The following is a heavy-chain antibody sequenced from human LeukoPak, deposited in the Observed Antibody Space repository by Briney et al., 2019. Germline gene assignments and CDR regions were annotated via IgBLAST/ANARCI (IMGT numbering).Heavy chain of an antibody. Sequence: GRPLKLSCAASGFTFSSYGMHWVRQAPGKGLEWVAVIWYDGSNKYYADSVKGRFTISRDNSKNTLYLQMNSLRAEDTAVYYCARDSKTFAFDIWGQGTMVTVSS. CDR1: GFTFSSYG. D-gene: IGHD2-2*01. V-gene: IGHV3-33*01. J-gene: IGHJ3*02. CDR2: IWYDGSNK. CDR3: ARDSKTFAFDI.